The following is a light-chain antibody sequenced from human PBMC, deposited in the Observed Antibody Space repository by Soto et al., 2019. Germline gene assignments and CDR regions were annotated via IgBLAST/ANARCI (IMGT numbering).Light chain of an antibody. Sequence: EIVLTQSPGTLSLSPGERATLSCRASQRVDDSHLAWYQLRPGQTPRLLIYGASTRATGIPDRFSGSGSGTDFSLTIRGLKPEDSAVYFCQHYSSQTFGQGTKVDIK. CDR2: GAS. CDR3: QHYSSQT. CDR1: QRVDDSH. V-gene: IGKV3-20*01. J-gene: IGKJ1*01.